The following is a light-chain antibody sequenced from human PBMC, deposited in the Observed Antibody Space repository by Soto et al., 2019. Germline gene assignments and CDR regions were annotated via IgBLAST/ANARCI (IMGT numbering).Light chain of an antibody. CDR3: SSYTSSSTLV. J-gene: IGLJ2*01. Sequence: QSALTQPASVSGSPGQSITISCTGTSSDVGGYNYVSWYQQHPGKVPKLMIYEVSTRPSGVSNRFSGSKSGNTASLTISGLQAEDEADYYCSSYTSSSTLVFGGGTKLIVL. CDR2: EVS. CDR1: SSDVGGYNY. V-gene: IGLV2-14*01.